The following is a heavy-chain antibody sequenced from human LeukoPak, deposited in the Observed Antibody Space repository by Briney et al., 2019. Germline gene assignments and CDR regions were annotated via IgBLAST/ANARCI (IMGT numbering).Heavy chain of an antibody. J-gene: IGHJ4*02. CDR2: FDPEDGET. CDR3: ATHLYSSSSGY. CDR1: GGTFSSYA. V-gene: IGHV1-24*01. Sequence: ASVKVSCKASGGTFSSYAISWVRQAPGKGLEWMGGFDPEDGETIYAQKFQGRVTMTEDTSTDTAYMELSSLRSEDTAVYYCATHLYSSSSGYWGQGTLVTVS. D-gene: IGHD6-13*01.